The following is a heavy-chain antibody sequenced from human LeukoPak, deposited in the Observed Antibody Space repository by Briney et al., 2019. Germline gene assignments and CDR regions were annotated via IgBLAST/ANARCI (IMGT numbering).Heavy chain of an antibody. CDR3: ASSPNYCSSTSCYKGGDWFDP. J-gene: IGHJ5*02. V-gene: IGHV1-46*01. Sequence: ASVKVSCKASGYTFTSYCMHWVRQAPGQGLEWMGIINPSGGSTSYAQKFQGRVTMTRDTSTSTVYMELSSLRSEDTAVYYCASSPNYCSSTSCYKGGDWFDPWGQGTLVTVSS. D-gene: IGHD2-2*02. CDR1: GYTFTSYC. CDR2: INPSGGST.